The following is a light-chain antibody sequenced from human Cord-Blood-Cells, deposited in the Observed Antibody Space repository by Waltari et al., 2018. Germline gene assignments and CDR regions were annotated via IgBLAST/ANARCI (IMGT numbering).Light chain of an antibody. CDR2: QDS. CDR3: QAWDSSTAV. V-gene: IGLV3-1*01. Sequence: SYELTQPPSVSVSPGQTASITCSGDKLGDKYACWYQQKPGQSPVLVIYQDSKRLSGIPERFSGPNSGNTATLTISGTQAMDEADYYRQAWDSSTAVFGGGTKLTVL. J-gene: IGLJ3*02. CDR1: KLGDKY.